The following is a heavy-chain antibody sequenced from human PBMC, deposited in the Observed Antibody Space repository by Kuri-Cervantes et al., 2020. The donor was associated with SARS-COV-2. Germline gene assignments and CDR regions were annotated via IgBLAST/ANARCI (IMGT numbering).Heavy chain of an antibody. J-gene: IGHJ4*02. CDR1: GFTFSSYA. D-gene: IGHD6-13*01. V-gene: IGHV3-23*01. CDR2: ISGSGGST. CDR3: AKCSDIAAAGQTDY. Sequence: GGSLRLSCAASGFTFSSYAMSWVRQAPGKGLEWVSAISGSGGSTYYAGSVKGRFTISRDNSKNTLYLQMNSLRAEDTAVYYCAKCSDIAAAGQTDYWGQGTLVTVSS.